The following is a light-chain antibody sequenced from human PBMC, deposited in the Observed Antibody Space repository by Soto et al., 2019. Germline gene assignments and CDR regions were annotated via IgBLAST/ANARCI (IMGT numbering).Light chain of an antibody. Sequence: QSVLTQPPSASGTPGQRVTISCSGSRSNIGPNTVNWYQQFPGAAPKALIQNNNQRPSGVPDRFSGSKSGTSASLAISGLQSGDEADYYCGAWDDILNGYVFGFGTKVTVL. CDR2: NNN. CDR3: GAWDDILNGYV. V-gene: IGLV1-44*01. J-gene: IGLJ1*01. CDR1: RSNIGPNT.